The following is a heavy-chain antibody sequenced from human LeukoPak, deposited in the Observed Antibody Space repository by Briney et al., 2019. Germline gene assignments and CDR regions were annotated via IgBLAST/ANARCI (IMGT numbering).Heavy chain of an antibody. Sequence: GGSLRLSCAASGFTFSSYAMSWVRQAPGKGLEWVSAISGSGGSTYYADSVKGRFTISRDNSKNTLYLQMNSLRAEDTAVYYCARGPNLSGYSSSWYISGAFDIWGQGTMVTVSS. CDR3: ARGPNLSGYSSSWYISGAFDI. V-gene: IGHV3-23*01. D-gene: IGHD6-13*01. CDR1: GFTFSSYA. J-gene: IGHJ3*02. CDR2: ISGSGGST.